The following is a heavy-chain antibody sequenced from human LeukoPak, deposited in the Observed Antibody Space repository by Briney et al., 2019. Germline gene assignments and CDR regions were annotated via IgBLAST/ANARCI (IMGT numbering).Heavy chain of an antibody. CDR3: ARGSSNFYFDY. Sequence: GGSLRLSCAASGFTFSSYSMNWVRQAPGKGLEWVSHISSSSDTIYYADSVKGQFTISRDNAKNSLYLQVNSLRAEDTAVYYCARGSSNFYFDYWGQGTLVTVSS. CDR2: ISSSSDTI. CDR1: GFTFSSYS. D-gene: IGHD2-2*01. J-gene: IGHJ4*02. V-gene: IGHV3-48*04.